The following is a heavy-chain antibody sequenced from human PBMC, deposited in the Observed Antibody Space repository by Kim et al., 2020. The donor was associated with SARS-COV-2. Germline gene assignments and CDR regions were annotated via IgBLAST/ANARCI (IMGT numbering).Heavy chain of an antibody. Sequence: SETLSLTCAVYGGSFSGYYWSWIRQPPGKGLEWIGEINHSGSTNYNPSLKSRVTISVDTSKNQFSLKLSSVTAADTAVYYCARGYNDYDFWSGYYHFDYWGQGTLVTVSS. D-gene: IGHD3-3*01. CDR1: GGSFSGYY. CDR3: ARGYNDYDFWSGYYHFDY. V-gene: IGHV4-34*01. CDR2: INHSGST. J-gene: IGHJ4*02.